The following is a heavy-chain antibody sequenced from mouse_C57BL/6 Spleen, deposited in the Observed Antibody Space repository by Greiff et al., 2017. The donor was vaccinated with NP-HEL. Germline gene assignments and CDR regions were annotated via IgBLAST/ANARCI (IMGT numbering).Heavy chain of an antibody. CDR3: TRAGTKRAYYFDY. CDR2: FSSGGDYI. J-gene: IGHJ2*01. Sequence: EVQLVESGEDLVKPGGSLKLSCAASGFTFSSYAMSWVRQTPEKRLEWVAYFSSGGDYIYYADTVKGRFTISRDNARNTLYLQMSSLKSEDTAMYYCTRAGTKRAYYFDYWGQGTTLTVSS. CDR1: GFTFSSYA. D-gene: IGHD4-1*01. V-gene: IGHV5-9-1*02.